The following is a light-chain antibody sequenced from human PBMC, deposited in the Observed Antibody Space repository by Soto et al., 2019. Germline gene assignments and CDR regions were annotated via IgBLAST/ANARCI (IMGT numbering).Light chain of an antibody. V-gene: IGKV3-20*01. CDR2: GAS. CDR1: QSVSSNS. J-gene: IGKJ5*01. Sequence: IVLTQSPGTLSLSPGERVTLSCRASQSVSSNSLAWYHQKPGQPPRLLMYGASSRATGIPDRFSGSGSGTDFTLTISRLEPEDFAMYYCQQYGSSLITFGQGTRLEI. CDR3: QQYGSSLIT.